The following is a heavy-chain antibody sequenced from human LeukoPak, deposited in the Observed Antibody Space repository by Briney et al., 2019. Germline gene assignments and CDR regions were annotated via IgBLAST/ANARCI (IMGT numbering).Heavy chain of an antibody. J-gene: IGHJ3*02. V-gene: IGHV3-23*01. CDR2: ISGSGGST. CDR3: AKERGWFGELTLAFDI. CDR1: GFTFSSYA. Sequence: PGGSLRLSCAASGFTFSSYAMSWVRQAPGKGLEWVSAISGSGGSTYYADSVKGRFTISRDNSKNTLYLQMNSLRAEDTAVYYCAKERGWFGELTLAFDIWGQGTMVTVSS. D-gene: IGHD3-10*01.